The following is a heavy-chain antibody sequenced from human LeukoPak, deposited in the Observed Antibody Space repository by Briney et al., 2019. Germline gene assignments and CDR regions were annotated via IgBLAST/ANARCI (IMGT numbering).Heavy chain of an antibody. CDR2: ISSSGSTI. CDR1: GFTFSSYE. V-gene: IGHV3-48*03. J-gene: IGHJ4*02. CDR3: ARGQDSSGWLGYDY. D-gene: IGHD6-19*01. Sequence: AGGSLRLSCAASGFTFSSYEMNWVRQAPGKGLEWVSYISSSGSTIYYADSVKGRFTISRDNAKNSLYLQMNSLRADDTAVYYCARGQDSSGWLGYDYWGQGTLVTVSS.